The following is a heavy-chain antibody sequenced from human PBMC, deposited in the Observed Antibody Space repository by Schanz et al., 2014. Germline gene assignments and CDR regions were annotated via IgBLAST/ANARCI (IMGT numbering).Heavy chain of an antibody. Sequence: EVHLVESGGGLVKRGGSLRLSCAASGFTISSYSMNWVRQAPGKGLEWVSSISSSGSYIYYADSVKGRFSISRDNAKNSLFLQMNSLRVEDTAVYYCAREQIMAAAGLVDYWGHGTLVTVSS. CDR1: GFTISSYS. D-gene: IGHD6-13*01. V-gene: IGHV3-21*01. CDR2: ISSSGSYI. J-gene: IGHJ4*01. CDR3: AREQIMAAAGLVDY.